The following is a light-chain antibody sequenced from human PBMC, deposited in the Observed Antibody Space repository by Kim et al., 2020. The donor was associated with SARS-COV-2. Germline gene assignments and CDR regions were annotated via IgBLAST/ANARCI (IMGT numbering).Light chain of an antibody. Sequence: SVTISCTGTNGDVGDYDYVSWCRHHPGKAPKLMIYHVKKRPSGVPDRFSGSKSGNTASLTISGLQAEDEADYYCCSYAGNYKVVFGGGTQLTVL. CDR1: NGDVGDYDY. J-gene: IGLJ3*02. V-gene: IGLV2-11*01. CDR2: HVK. CDR3: CSYAGNYKVV.